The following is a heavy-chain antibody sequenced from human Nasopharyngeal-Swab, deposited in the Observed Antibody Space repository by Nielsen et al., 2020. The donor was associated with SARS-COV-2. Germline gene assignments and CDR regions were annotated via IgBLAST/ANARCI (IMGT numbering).Heavy chain of an antibody. D-gene: IGHD6-19*01. V-gene: IGHV1-69*13. J-gene: IGHJ4*02. CDR2: IIPIFGTA. CDR3: ASRPASVRAVAGATDY. Sequence: SVKVSCKASGGTFSSYAISWVRQAPGQGLEWMGGIIPIFGTANYAQKFQGRVTITADESTSTAYMELSSLRSEDTAVYYCASRPASVRAVAGATDYWGQGTLVTVSS. CDR1: GGTFSSYA.